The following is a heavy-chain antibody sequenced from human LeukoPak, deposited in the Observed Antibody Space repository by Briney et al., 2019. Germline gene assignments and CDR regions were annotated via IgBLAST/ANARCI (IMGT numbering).Heavy chain of an antibody. J-gene: IGHJ6*02. Sequence: SVKVSCKASGGTFSSYAISWVRQAPGQGLEWMGGIIPIFGTANYAQKFQGRVTITADESTSTAYMELSSLGSEDTAVYYCARVLSGYYYYGMDVWGQGTTVTVSS. V-gene: IGHV1-69*13. CDR3: ARVLSGYYYYGMDV. D-gene: IGHD3-3*02. CDR2: IIPIFGTA. CDR1: GGTFSSYA.